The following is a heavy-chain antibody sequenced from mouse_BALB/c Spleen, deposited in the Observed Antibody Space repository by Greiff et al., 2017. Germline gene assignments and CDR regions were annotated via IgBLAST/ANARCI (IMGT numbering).Heavy chain of an antibody. V-gene: IGHV2-9*02. Sequence: VKLVESGPGLVAPSQSLSITCTVSGFSLTSYGVHWVRQPPGKGLEWLGVIWAGGSTNYNSALMSRLSISKDNSKSQVFLKMNSLQTYDTAMYYCARNWERWFAYWGQGTLVTVSA. CDR2: IWAGGST. J-gene: IGHJ3*01. D-gene: IGHD4-1*01. CDR3: ARNWERWFAY. CDR1: GFSLTSYG.